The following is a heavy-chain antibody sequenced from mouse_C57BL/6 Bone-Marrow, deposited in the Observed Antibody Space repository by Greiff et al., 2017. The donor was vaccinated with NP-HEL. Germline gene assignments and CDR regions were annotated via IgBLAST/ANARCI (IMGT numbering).Heavy chain of an antibody. CDR3: ALLGFAY. D-gene: IGHD1-1*01. CDR1: GFTFSSYA. V-gene: IGHV5-4*01. CDR2: ISDGGSYT. Sequence: EVQLVESGGGLVKPGGSLKLSCAASGFTFSSYAMSWVRQTPEKRLEWVATISDGGSYTYYPDNVKGRFTISRDNAKNNLYLQMSHLKSEDTAMYYCALLGFAYWGQGTLVTVSA. J-gene: IGHJ3*01.